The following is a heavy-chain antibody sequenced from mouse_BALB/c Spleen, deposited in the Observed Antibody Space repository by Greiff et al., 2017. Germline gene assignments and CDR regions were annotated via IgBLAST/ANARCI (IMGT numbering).Heavy chain of an antibody. V-gene: IGHV1S137*01. Sequence: VQLQQSGAELVRPGVSVKISCKGSGYTFTDYAMHWVKQSHAKSLEWIGVISTYYGDASYNQKFKGKATMTVDKSSSTAYMELARLTSEDSAIYYCAVFRYYAMGYWGQGTSVTVSS. CDR1: GYTFTDYA. J-gene: IGHJ4*01. CDR3: AVFRYYAMGY. CDR2: ISTYYGDA.